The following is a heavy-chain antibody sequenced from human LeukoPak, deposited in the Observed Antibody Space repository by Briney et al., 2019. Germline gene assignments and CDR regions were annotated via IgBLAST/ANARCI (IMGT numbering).Heavy chain of an antibody. J-gene: IGHJ4*02. D-gene: IGHD6-13*01. CDR2: ISAYNGNT. Sequence: GASVKVSCKASGYTFTSYGISWVRQAPGQGLEWMGWISAYNGNTNYAQKLQGRVTMTTDTSTSTAYMELSSLRSEDTAVYYCARDFRTGIAAAGPNDYWGQGTLVTVSS. CDR1: GYTFTSYG. V-gene: IGHV1-18*01. CDR3: ARDFRTGIAAAGPNDY.